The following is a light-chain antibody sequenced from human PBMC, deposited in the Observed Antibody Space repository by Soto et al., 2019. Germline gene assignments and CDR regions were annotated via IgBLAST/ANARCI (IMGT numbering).Light chain of an antibody. CDR3: SSYTGSNTPGV. CDR2: DVS. Sequence: QSALTQPASVSGSPGQSITISCTGTSSDVGGYNYVSWYQQHPGKAPNLIIFDVSNRPSGVSNRFSGSKSGNSATLTISGLQAEDEADDYCSSYTGSNTPGVFGGGTKLTVL. V-gene: IGLV2-14*01. J-gene: IGLJ2*01. CDR1: SSDVGGYNY.